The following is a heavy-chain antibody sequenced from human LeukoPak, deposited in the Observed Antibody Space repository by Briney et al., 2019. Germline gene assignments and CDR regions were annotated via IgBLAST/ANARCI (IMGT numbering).Heavy chain of an antibody. V-gene: IGHV4-30-2*01. J-gene: IGHJ4*02. D-gene: IGHD3-22*01. CDR2: IYHSGST. Sequence: SQTLSLTCTVSGGSISSGGYYWSWIRQPPGKGLEWIGYIYHSGSTYYNPSLKSRVTISVDTSKNQFSLKLSSVTAADTAVYYCARRSDGYYYDSSGYRSGKKFDYWGQGTLVTVSS. CDR3: ARRSDGYYYDSSGYRSGKKFDY. CDR1: GGSISSGGYY.